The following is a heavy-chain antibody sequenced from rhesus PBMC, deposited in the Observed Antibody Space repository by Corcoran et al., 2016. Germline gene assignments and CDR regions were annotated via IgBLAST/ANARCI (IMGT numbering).Heavy chain of an antibody. CDR1: GYTFTDYY. Sequence: EVQLVQSGAEVKKPGASVKISCKASGYTFTDYYLHWVRQAPGKGLEWMGRVDPEDGEAIHAQKFQDRVTITADTSTDTAYMEPSSRRSEDTAVYYCATTAGYSGSWGPYYYGLDSWGQGVVVTVSS. J-gene: IGHJ6*01. V-gene: IGHV1-111*02. CDR2: VDPEDGEA. D-gene: IGHD6-25*01. CDR3: ATTAGYSGSWGPYYYGLDS.